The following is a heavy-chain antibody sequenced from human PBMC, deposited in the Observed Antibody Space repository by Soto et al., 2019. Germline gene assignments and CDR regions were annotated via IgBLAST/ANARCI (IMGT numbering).Heavy chain of an antibody. V-gene: IGHV1-69*12. D-gene: IGHD1-1*01. CDR3: ARRGGLERGRDYYYGMDV. CDR1: GGTFSSYA. CDR2: IIPIFGTA. J-gene: IGHJ6*02. Sequence: QVQLVQSGAEVKKPGSSVKVSCKASGGTFSSYAISWVRQAPGQGLEWMGGIIPIFGTANYAQKFQGRVTITADESTSTGYMELSSLRSEDTAVYYCARRGGLERGRDYYYGMDVWGQGTTVTVSS.